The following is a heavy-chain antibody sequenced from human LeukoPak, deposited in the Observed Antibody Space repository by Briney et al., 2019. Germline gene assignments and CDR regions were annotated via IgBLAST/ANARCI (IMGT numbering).Heavy chain of an antibody. CDR1: GGSISSGGYY. CDR3: ARDRRGSGSYGTDIWFDP. CDR2: IYYSGST. D-gene: IGHD3-10*01. J-gene: IGHJ5*02. Sequence: SETLSLTCTVSGGSISSGGYYWSWIRQHPGKGLEWIGYIYYSGSTYYNPSLKSRVTISVDTSKNQFSLKLSSVTAADTAVYYCARDRRGSGSYGTDIWFDPWGQGTLVTVSS. V-gene: IGHV4-31*03.